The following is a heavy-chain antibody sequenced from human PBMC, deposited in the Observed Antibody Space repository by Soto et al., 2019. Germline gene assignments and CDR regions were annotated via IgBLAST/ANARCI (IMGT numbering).Heavy chain of an antibody. V-gene: IGHV1-69*12. J-gene: IGHJ6*02. CDR3: ARDPKDPETYYYGLDV. CDR1: GDTFSSYA. CDR2: IIPMFGAS. Sequence: QVQLVQSGAEVKKPGSSVKVSCKASGDTFSSYAISWVRQAPGQGLELMGGIIPMFGASTYAQKFQARVTFTADESTATAYMELSSLRSDDTAVYYCARDPKDPETYYYGLDVWGQGTTVTVSS.